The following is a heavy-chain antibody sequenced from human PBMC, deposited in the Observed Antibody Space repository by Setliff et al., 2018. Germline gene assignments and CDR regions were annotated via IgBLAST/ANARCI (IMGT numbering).Heavy chain of an antibody. V-gene: IGHV3-23*01. J-gene: IGHJ4*02. CDR3: AKEKYSSTWYERKPFDC. CDR2: ATTSGTYS. Sequence: PGGFLRLSCAASGFTFSTHAMTWVRQAPGKGLEWVSTATTSGTYSYYADSVKGRFTISRDDSKNTLYLQMNSLRAEDTAVYYCAKEKYSSTWYERKPFDCWGQGTLVTVSS. CDR1: GFTFSTHA. D-gene: IGHD6-13*01.